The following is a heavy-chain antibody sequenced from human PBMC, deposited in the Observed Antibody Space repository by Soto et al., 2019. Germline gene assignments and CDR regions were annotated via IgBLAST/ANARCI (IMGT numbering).Heavy chain of an antibody. Sequence: QVVLLQSGAEVKEPGSSVRVSCEVSGSTFNNFAFSWVRQAPGHGPEWMGGIVVISNTADYSQRFQDRVTITADTPTKTLYMELGSLTFEDTAVYYCARAIKRWEVHYYFDYWGQGTLVTVSS. J-gene: IGHJ4*02. CDR1: GSTFNNFA. CDR2: IVVISNTA. CDR3: ARAIKRWEVHYYFDY. V-gene: IGHV1-69*06. D-gene: IGHD1-26*01.